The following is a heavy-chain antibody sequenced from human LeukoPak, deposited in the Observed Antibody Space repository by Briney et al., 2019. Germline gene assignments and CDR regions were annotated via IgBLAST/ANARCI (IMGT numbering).Heavy chain of an antibody. CDR2: ISSGGLTI. CDR3: ARDFDYGDYIDF. CDR1: VFTFSTYT. Sequence: GGPLRLSCVASVFTFSTYTFNWVRQAPGKGVEWLSYISSGGLTIFYADSVKGRFSTSRDNTKNAIYLDMTTLRADDTAVYYCARDFDYGDYIDFWGQGTLVAVSS. D-gene: IGHD4/OR15-4a*01. V-gene: IGHV3-48*04. J-gene: IGHJ4*02.